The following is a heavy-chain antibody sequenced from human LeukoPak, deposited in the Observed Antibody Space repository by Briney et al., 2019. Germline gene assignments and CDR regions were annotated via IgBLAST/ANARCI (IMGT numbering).Heavy chain of an antibody. CDR2: IYHSGST. CDR3: ARDGDLYGMDV. D-gene: IGHD3-10*01. V-gene: IGHV4-30-2*01. CDR1: GGSISSGGYS. J-gene: IGHJ6*02. Sequence: SETLSLTCTVSGGSISSGGYSWSWIRQPPGKGLEWIGYIYHSGSTYYNPSLKSRVTISVDRSKNQFSLKLSSVTAADTAVYYCARDGDLYGMDVWGQGTTVTVSS.